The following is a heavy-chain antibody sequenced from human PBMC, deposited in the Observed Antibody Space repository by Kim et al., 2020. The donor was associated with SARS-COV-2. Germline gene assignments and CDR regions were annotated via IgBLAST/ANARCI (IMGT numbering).Heavy chain of an antibody. CDR3: ARDLGSGSSWSLFDY. CDR2: IYYSGST. Sequence: SETLSLTCTVSGGSISSSSYYWGWIRQPPGKGLEWIGSIYYSGSTYYNPSLKSRVTISVDTSKNQFSLKLSSVTAADTAVYYCARDLGSGSSWSLFDYWGQGTLVTVSS. CDR1: GGSISSSSYY. V-gene: IGHV4-39*07. J-gene: IGHJ4*02. D-gene: IGHD6-13*01.